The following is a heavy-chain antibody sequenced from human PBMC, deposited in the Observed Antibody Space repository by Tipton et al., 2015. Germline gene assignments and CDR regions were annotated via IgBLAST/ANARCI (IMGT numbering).Heavy chain of an antibody. CDR3: ARARGRHGGLFDS. D-gene: IGHD4-23*01. V-gene: IGHV4-34*01. CDR1: GGSFSSNY. Sequence: TLSLTCAVYGGSFSSNYWSWIRQPPGKGLEWIGEINHVETTKYNPSLKSRVTISVDTSKTQFSLKMRSVTATDTAVYYCARARGRHGGLFDSWGQGILVTVSS. CDR2: INHVETT. J-gene: IGHJ4*02.